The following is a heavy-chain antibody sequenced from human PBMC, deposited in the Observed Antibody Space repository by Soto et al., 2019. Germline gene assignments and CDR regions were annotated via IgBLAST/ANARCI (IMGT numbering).Heavy chain of an antibody. CDR3: ARDSPPFDY. Sequence: SETLSLTCTVSGASVSTYYWSWIRQSAGKGLEWIGRIYKSGSTTYNPSLKSRVIMSLDTSKNQFSLNLDSVTAADTAVYYCARDSPPFDYWGQGILVTVS. CDR2: IYKSGST. CDR1: GASVSTYY. V-gene: IGHV4-4*07. J-gene: IGHJ4*02.